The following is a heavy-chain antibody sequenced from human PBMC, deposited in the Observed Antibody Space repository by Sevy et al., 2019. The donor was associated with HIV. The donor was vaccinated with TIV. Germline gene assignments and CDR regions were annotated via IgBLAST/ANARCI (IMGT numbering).Heavy chain of an antibody. CDR1: GFTFSAYW. CDR2: INQGGSEK. V-gene: IGHV3-7*01. D-gene: IGHD6-13*01. Sequence: PGGSLRLSCAASGFTFSAYWMHWVRQAPGKGLEWVANINQGGSEKYYVDSVKGRFTISRDNAKNSLFLQMNSLRAEDTAVYYCARALAAAASSWGQRALVTVSS. J-gene: IGHJ5*02. CDR3: ARALAAAASS.